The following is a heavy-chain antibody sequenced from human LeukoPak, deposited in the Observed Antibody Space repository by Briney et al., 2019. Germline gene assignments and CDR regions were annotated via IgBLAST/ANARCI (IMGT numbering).Heavy chain of an antibody. CDR2: IIPIFGTA. CDR1: GGTFSSYA. D-gene: IGHD7-27*01. J-gene: IGHJ4*02. V-gene: IGHV1-69*13. CDR3: ASLNWGSNLFDY. Sequence: ASVKVSCKASGGTFSSYAISWVRQAPGQGLEWMGGIIPIFGTANYAQKFQGRVTITADESTSTAYMELSSLRSEDTAVYYCASLNWGSNLFDYWGQGTLVTVSS.